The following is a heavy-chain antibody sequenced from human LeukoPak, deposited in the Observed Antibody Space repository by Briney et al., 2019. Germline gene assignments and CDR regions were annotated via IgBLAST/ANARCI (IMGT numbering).Heavy chain of an antibody. V-gene: IGHV3-23*01. J-gene: IGHJ4*02. CDR3: ARDPLRYLRVGLYDY. CDR1: GFIFSSYA. D-gene: IGHD3-9*01. CDR2: ISGSGGST. Sequence: GGSLSLSRAASGFIFSSYAMSWVRQAPGKGLEWVSTISGSGGSTYYADSVKGRFTISRDNARNSVYLHMNSLRVEDTAAYYCARDPLRYLRVGLYDYWGQGTLAAVSA.